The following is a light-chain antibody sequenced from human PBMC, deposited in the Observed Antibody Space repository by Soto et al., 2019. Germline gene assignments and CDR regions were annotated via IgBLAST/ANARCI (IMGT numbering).Light chain of an antibody. J-gene: IGKJ2*01. CDR1: QSVRSN. V-gene: IGKV3-15*01. CDR3: QQYNNWPYT. Sequence: EIVMTQSPATLSVSPGERATLSCRASQSVRSNFAWYQQKPGDAPRLLIYGASTRAAVIPARFSGSGSGTEFTLTISRLQSEDFAVYYCQQYNNWPYTFGHGTKLEIK. CDR2: GAS.